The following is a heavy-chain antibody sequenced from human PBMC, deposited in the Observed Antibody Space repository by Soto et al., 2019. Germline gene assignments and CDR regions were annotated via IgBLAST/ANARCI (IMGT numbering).Heavy chain of an antibody. V-gene: IGHV4-30-4*01. CDR1: GGSISSGDYY. CDR2: IYYSGST. Sequence: QVQLQESGPGLVKPSQTLSLTCTVSGGSISSGDYYWSWVRQPPGKGLEWIGYIYYSGSTYYNPSLKSRVTISVDTSKNQFSLKLSSVTAADTAVYYCARVGGFGATTIDYWGQGTLVTVSS. D-gene: IGHD3-10*01. J-gene: IGHJ4*02. CDR3: ARVGGFGATTIDY.